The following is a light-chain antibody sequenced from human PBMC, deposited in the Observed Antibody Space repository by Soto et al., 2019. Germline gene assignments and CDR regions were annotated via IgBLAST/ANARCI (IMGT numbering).Light chain of an antibody. CDR1: SSDVGSYNL. V-gene: IGLV2-23*01. CDR3: CSYAGSSTWV. Sequence: QSALTQPASVSGSPGQSITISCTGTSSDVGSYNLVSWYQQHPGKAPKLMIYEGSKRPSGVSNRFSGSKSGNTASLTISGLQAEDEADDYRCSYAGSSTWVFGGGTKVTVL. J-gene: IGLJ2*01. CDR2: EGS.